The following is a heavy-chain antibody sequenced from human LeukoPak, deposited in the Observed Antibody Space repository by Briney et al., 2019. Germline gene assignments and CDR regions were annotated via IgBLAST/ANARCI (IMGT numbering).Heavy chain of an antibody. CDR3: ASRPFETTVVPWDFY. J-gene: IGHJ4*02. CDR1: GYTFTSYG. CDR2: INPNSGGT. D-gene: IGHD4-23*01. Sequence: ASVKVSCKASGYTFTSYGISWVRQAPGQGLEWMGWINPNSGGTNYAQKFQGWVTMTRDTSISTAYMELSRLRSDDTAVYYCASRPFETTVVPWDFYWGQGTQVTVSS. V-gene: IGHV1-2*04.